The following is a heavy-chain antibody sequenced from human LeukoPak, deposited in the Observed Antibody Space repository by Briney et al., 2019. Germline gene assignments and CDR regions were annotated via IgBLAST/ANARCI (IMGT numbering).Heavy chain of an antibody. J-gene: IGHJ4*02. D-gene: IGHD3-10*01. V-gene: IGHV4-59*12. CDR3: ARGSMVRGVIIL. Sequence: PSETLSLTCTVSGGSISSYYWSWIRQPPGRGLEWIGSIHYSGSTSYNPSLKSRVTISVDTPESQFSLTLSSVTAADTALYYCARGSMVRGVIILWGQGTLVTVSS. CDR1: GGSISSYY. CDR2: IHYSGST.